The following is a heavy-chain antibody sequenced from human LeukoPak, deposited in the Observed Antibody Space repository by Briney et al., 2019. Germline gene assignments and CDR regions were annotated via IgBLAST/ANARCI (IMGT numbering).Heavy chain of an antibody. CDR3: ARYLWRGGNTDSFDL. Sequence: PSETLTFTCTVSGGAIRRDCTNWIRQPPGKGLEWIGDIDYSGRTNYNPSLKSRVTISVDTSKNQFSLKLSPVTAADTAVYYCARYLWRGGNTDSFDLWGQGTLVSVSS. D-gene: IGHD4-23*01. CDR2: IDYSGRT. J-gene: IGHJ4*02. CDR1: GGAIRRDC. V-gene: IGHV4-59*08.